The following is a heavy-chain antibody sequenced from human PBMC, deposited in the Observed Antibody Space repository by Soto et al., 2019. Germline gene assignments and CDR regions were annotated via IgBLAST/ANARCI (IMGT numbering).Heavy chain of an antibody. CDR3: AGGGRGGTVTTSACDY. Sequence: GGSLRLSCAASGFTFSSYAMHWVRQAPGKGLEWVAVISYDGSNKYYADSVKGRFTISRDNSKNTLYLQMNSLRAEDTVVYYCAGGGRGGTVTTSACDYWGQGTLVTVSS. CDR2: ISYDGSNK. J-gene: IGHJ4*02. CDR1: GFTFSSYA. V-gene: IGHV3-30-3*01. D-gene: IGHD4-17*01.